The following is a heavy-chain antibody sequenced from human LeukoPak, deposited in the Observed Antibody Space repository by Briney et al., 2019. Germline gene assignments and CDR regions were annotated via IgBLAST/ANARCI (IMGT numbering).Heavy chain of an antibody. CDR1: GGTFSSYA. V-gene: IGHV1-69*04. J-gene: IGHJ5*02. CDR3: ASPRYCSSTSCYDNWFDP. CDR2: IIPILGIA. D-gene: IGHD2-2*01. Sequence: SVKVSCKASGGTFSSYAISWVRRAPGQGLEWMGRIIPILGIANYAQKFQGRVTITADKSTSTAYMELSSLRSEDTAVYYCASPRYCSSTSCYDNWFDPWGQGTLVTVSS.